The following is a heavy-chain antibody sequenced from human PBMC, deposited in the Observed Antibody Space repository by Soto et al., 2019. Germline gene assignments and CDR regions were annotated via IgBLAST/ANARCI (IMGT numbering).Heavy chain of an antibody. D-gene: IGHD3-10*01. Sequence: EVQLVESGGGLIQPGGSLRLSCAASGFTVNSNYMSWVRQAPGKGLEWVSVIYSGGTTYYADSVKGRFTISRDNSKNTLHLQMNSLRAEATAVYYCARGGRYDGSGSYDYYYGMDVWGQGTTVTVSS. CDR3: ARGGRYDGSGSYDYYYGMDV. J-gene: IGHJ6*02. CDR1: GFTVNSNY. V-gene: IGHV3-53*01. CDR2: IYSGGTT.